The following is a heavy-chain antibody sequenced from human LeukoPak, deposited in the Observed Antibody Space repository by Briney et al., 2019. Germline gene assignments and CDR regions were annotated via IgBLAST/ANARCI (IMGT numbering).Heavy chain of an antibody. Sequence: GGSLRLSCAASGFTFDDYAMHWVRQAPGKGLEGVSGFSWYSGSIGYADSVKGRFTISRDNAKNSLYLQMNSLRAEDMALYYCAKGFYCSSTSCNDAFDIWGQGTMVTVSS. J-gene: IGHJ3*02. CDR3: AKGFYCSSTSCNDAFDI. D-gene: IGHD2-2*01. CDR2: FSWYSGSI. CDR1: GFTFDDYA. V-gene: IGHV3-9*03.